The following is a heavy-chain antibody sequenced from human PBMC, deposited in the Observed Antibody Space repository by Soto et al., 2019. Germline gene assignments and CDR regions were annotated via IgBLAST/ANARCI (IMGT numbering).Heavy chain of an antibody. CDR3: AKNGVLWFGEETGYFDY. J-gene: IGHJ4*02. D-gene: IGHD3-10*01. CDR2: ISYDGSNK. Sequence: QVQLVESGGGVVQPGRSLRLSCAASGFTFSSYGMHWVRQAPGKGLEWVAVISYDGSNKYYADSVKGRFTISSDNSKNTLYLQMNSLRAEDTAVYYCAKNGVLWFGEETGYFDYWGQGTLVTVSS. V-gene: IGHV3-30*18. CDR1: GFTFSSYG.